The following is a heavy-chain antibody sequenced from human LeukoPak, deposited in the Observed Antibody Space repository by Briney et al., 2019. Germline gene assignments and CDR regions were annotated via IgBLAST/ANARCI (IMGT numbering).Heavy chain of an antibody. Sequence: GASVKVSCKASGYTFTGYYMHWVRQAPGQGLEWMGWINPNSGGTNYAQKFQGRVTMTRDTSISTAYMELSSLRSEDTAVYYCARSNYYDSIGFFDYWGQGTLVTVSS. CDR2: INPNSGGT. V-gene: IGHV1-2*02. CDR3: ARSNYYDSIGFFDY. J-gene: IGHJ4*02. CDR1: GYTFTGYY. D-gene: IGHD3-22*01.